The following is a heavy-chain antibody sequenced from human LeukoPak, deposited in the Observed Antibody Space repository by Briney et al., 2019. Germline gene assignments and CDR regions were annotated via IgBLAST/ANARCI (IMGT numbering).Heavy chain of an antibody. CDR3: ARRYGDYAIGWFDP. V-gene: IGHV1-8*01. Sequence: VASVKVSCKASGYTFTSYDINWVRQATGQGLEWMGWMNPNSGNTGYAQKFQGRVTMTRNTSISTAYMELSSLRSEDTAVYYCARRYGDYAIGWFDPWGQGTLVTASS. D-gene: IGHD4-17*01. CDR2: MNPNSGNT. J-gene: IGHJ5*02. CDR1: GYTFTSYD.